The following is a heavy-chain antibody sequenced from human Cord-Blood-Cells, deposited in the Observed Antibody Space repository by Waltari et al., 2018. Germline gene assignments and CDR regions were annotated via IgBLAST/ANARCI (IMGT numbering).Heavy chain of an antibody. CDR2: INHSGST. CDR3: ARGGCSSTSCYYFDY. CDR1: GGSFSGYY. J-gene: IGHJ4*02. D-gene: IGHD2-2*01. Sequence: QVQLQQWGAGLLKPSETLSLTCAVYGGSFSGYYWSWIRQPPGKGLEWVGEINHSGSTNSNPSLKGRVTISVDTSKNQFSLKLSSVTAADTAVYYCARGGCSSTSCYYFDYWGQGTLVTVSS. V-gene: IGHV4-34*01.